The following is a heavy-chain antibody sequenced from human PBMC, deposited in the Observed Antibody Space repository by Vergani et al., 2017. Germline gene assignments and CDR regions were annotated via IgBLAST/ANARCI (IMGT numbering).Heavy chain of an antibody. Sequence: QVQLVQSGAEVKKPGSSVKVSCKASGGTFSSYAISWVRQAPGQGLEWMGGIIPIFGTATYAQNFQGSVTITAEESKSTAYMELSSLRSEDTAVYYCARAGXSPYCSSTSCPTADAVDIWGQGTMVTVSS. CDR3: ARAGXSPYCSSTSCPTADAVDI. CDR1: GGTFSSYA. D-gene: IGHD2-2*01. CDR2: IIPIFGTA. V-gene: IGHV1-69*01. J-gene: IGHJ3*02.